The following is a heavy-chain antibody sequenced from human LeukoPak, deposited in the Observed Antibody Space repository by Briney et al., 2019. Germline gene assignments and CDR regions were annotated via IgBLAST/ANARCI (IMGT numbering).Heavy chain of an antibody. D-gene: IGHD2-15*01. CDR1: GFTFRRYW. CDR3: ARDDIATYDY. CDR2: IKEDGSEK. Sequence: GGSLRLSCAVSGFTFRRYWMSWVRQAPGKGLEWLANIKEDGSEKYYVDSVKGRFTISRDNAKNSLYLQMDSLRAEDTGAYYCARDDIATYDYWGQGTLVTVSS. J-gene: IGHJ4*02. V-gene: IGHV3-7*01.